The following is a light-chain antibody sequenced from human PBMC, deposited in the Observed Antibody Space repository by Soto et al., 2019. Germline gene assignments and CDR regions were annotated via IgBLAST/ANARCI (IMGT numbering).Light chain of an antibody. CDR3: QHYNSYSAA. CDR2: KAS. CDR1: QTISSW. V-gene: IGKV1-5*03. Sequence: IRMTQSPSSFSASTGDRVTITCRASQTISSWLAWYQQKPGKAPKLLIYKASTLKSGVPSRFSGSGSGTEFPLTISSLQPDDFATYYCQHYNSYSAAFGQGTKVDIK. J-gene: IGKJ1*01.